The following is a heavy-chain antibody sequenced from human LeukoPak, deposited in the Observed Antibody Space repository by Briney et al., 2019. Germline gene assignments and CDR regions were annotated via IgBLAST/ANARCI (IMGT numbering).Heavy chain of an antibody. Sequence: GGSLRLSCAASGFTFSSYAMSWVRQAPGKGLEWVAFIRYDGSNKYYADSVKGRFTISRDNSKNTLYLQMNSLRAEDTAVYYCAKDLFDFWSGYYDYWGQGTLVTVSS. CDR1: GFTFSSYA. V-gene: IGHV3-30*02. CDR2: IRYDGSNK. CDR3: AKDLFDFWSGYYDY. J-gene: IGHJ4*02. D-gene: IGHD3-3*01.